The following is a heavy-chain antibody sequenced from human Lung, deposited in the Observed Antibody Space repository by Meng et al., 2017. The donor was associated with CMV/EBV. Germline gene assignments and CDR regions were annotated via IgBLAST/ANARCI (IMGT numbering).Heavy chain of an antibody. CDR1: GFTFSSYE. D-gene: IGHD2-2*01. CDR2: ISSSGSTI. CDR3: ASLKDIVVVPAAKGSKYYYYGMDV. J-gene: IGHJ6*01. V-gene: IGHV3-48*03. Sequence: GGSLRLSCAASGFTFSSYEMNWVRQAPGKGLEWVSYISSSGSTIDYADSVKGRFTISRDNAKNSLYLQMNSLRAEDTAVYYCASLKDIVVVPAAKGSKYYYYGMDVWGQGTTVTVSS.